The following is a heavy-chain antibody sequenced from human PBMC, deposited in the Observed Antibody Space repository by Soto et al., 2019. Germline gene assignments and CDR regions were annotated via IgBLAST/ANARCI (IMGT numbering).Heavy chain of an antibody. J-gene: IGHJ6*02. V-gene: IGHV3-21*01. D-gene: IGHD6-25*01. Sequence: PGGSLRLSCAASAFSFSSYTMNWVRQAPGKXLEWVSSITSSSSYIFYADSVKGRFSISRDNARNSLSLQMNRLRAEDTAVYYCARETIAATGTASYGMDVWGQGTTVTVSS. CDR2: ITSSSSYI. CDR3: ARETIAATGTASYGMDV. CDR1: AFSFSSYT.